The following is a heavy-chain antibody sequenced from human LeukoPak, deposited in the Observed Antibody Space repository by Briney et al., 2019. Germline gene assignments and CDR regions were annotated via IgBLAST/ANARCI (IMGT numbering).Heavy chain of an antibody. J-gene: IGHJ4*02. V-gene: IGHV3-23*01. Sequence: PGGSLRLSCAASGFTFSSYAMSWVRQAPGKGLEWVLVISSGSGGTTFYADSVKGRFTISRDNSKNTLYMQMNSLRAEDTAVYCCARDPLVLGNILTGYYTVEGDNWGQGTLVTVSS. CDR2: ISSGSGGTT. D-gene: IGHD3-9*01. CDR3: ARDPLVLGNILTGYYTVEGDN. CDR1: GFTFSSYA.